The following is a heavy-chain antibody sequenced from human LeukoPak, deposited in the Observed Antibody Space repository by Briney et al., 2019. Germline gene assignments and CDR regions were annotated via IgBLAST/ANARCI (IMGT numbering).Heavy chain of an antibody. CDR2: ISAYNGNT. D-gene: IGHD2-2*02. J-gene: IGHJ6*03. CDR3: ARDTYQLLYFYYYYYMYV. V-gene: IGHV1-18*01. CDR1: GYTFTSYG. Sequence: ASVKVSCKASGYTFTSYGISWVRQAPGQGLDWMGWISAYNGNTNYAQKLQGRVTMTTDTSTSTAYMELRSLRSDDTAVYYCARDTYQLLYFYYYYYMYVWGKGTTVTVSS.